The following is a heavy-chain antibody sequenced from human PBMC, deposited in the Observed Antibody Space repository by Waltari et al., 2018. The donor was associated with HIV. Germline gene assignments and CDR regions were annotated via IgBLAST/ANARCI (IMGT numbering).Heavy chain of an antibody. J-gene: IGHJ3*02. Sequence: QVQLVQSGAEVKKPGASVKVSCKASGYTFTSYAMHWVRQAPGQRLEWMGWINAGNGNTKYSQKFQGRVTITRDTSASTAYMELSSLRSEDTAVYYCASLGGIVGAIHDAFDIWGQGTMVTVSS. CDR1: GYTFTSYA. V-gene: IGHV1-3*01. CDR3: ASLGGIVGAIHDAFDI. D-gene: IGHD1-26*01. CDR2: INAGNGNT.